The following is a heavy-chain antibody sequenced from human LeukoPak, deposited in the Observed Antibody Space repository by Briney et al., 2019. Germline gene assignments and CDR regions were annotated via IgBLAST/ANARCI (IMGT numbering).Heavy chain of an antibody. CDR3: ARSRYIVVVPAAPRATWFDP. CDR1: GGSFSGYY. Sequence: SETLSLTCAVYGGSFSGYYWSWIRQPPGKGREWIGEINHSGSTNYNPSLKSRVTISVDTSKNQFSLKLSSVTAADTAVYYCARSRYIVVVPAAPRATWFDPWGQGTLVTVSS. D-gene: IGHD2-2*01. J-gene: IGHJ5*02. CDR2: INHSGST. V-gene: IGHV4-34*01.